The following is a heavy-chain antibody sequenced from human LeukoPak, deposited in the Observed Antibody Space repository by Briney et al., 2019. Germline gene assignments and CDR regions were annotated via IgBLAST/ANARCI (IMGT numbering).Heavy chain of an antibody. J-gene: IGHJ4*02. V-gene: IGHV3-23*01. CDR2: ISGGAVST. Sequence: SGGSLRLSCAASGFTFTSYGMSWVRQAPGKGLEWVSGISGGAVSTNYADSVKGRFTISRDNSKSTLYLQMNSLRAEDTALYYCAKSGRYCSGGTCYQEASLDYWGQGTLVTVSS. CDR1: GFTFTSYG. D-gene: IGHD2-15*01. CDR3: AKSGRYCSGGTCYQEASLDY.